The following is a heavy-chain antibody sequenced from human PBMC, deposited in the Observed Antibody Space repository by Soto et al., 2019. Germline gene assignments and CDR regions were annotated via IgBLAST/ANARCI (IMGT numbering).Heavy chain of an antibody. J-gene: IGHJ3*02. Sequence: QVQLVESGGGLVKPGGSLRLSCAASGFTFSDYHMSWIRQAPGKGLEWISYIRDSGSKVYHAPSVEGRLTSASDNAKNSLYLQMNSLRAEDTAVYYCARDAGVGRAFDILGQGTMVTVSS. V-gene: IGHV3-11*01. D-gene: IGHD1-1*01. CDR2: IRDSGSKV. CDR1: GFTFSDYH. CDR3: ARDAGVGRAFDI.